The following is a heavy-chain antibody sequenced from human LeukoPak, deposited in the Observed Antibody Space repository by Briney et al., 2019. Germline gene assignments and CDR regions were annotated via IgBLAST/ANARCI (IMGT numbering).Heavy chain of an antibody. CDR1: GYTFTNYY. Sequence: ASVKVSCKASGYTFTNYYMHWVRQAPGQGLEWMGIIDPRGGSTNYAQKFQGRVTMTRDTSTSTVYMELSSLRSEDTAVYYCARDYYGSRTYYYHYFDYWGQGTLVTVSS. D-gene: IGHD3-10*01. V-gene: IGHV1-46*01. J-gene: IGHJ4*02. CDR3: ARDYYGSRTYYYHYFDY. CDR2: IDPRGGST.